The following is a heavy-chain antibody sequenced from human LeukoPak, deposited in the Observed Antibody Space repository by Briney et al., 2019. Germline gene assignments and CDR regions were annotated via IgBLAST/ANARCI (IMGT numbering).Heavy chain of an antibody. CDR1: GFTFSSYA. CDR2: ISTNGGGT. V-gene: IGHV3-64*01. D-gene: IGHD2-15*01. Sequence: GGSLRLTCAASGFTFSSYAMHWVRQAPGKGLEYVSAISTNGGGTYYANSVKGRFTISRDNSKNTLYLQMGSLRAEDMAVYYCARYCNGGSCYSGYDYWGQGTLVTVSS. CDR3: ARYCNGGSCYSGYDY. J-gene: IGHJ4*02.